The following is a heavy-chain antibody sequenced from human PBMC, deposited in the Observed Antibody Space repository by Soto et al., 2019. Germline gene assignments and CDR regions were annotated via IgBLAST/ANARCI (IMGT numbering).Heavy chain of an antibody. CDR2: NSAYNGNT. CDR3: ARDLPPVDY. Sequence: QIQLVQSGAEVKKPGASVKVSCKASGYTFSSYHITWVRQAPGQGLEWMGWNSAYNGNTTHAQNLQGRVTMTTDPSTSTAYMALSSLRSHDTAVYYCARDLPPVDYWAQGTLVTFSS. V-gene: IGHV1-18*01. CDR1: GYTFSSYH. J-gene: IGHJ4*02.